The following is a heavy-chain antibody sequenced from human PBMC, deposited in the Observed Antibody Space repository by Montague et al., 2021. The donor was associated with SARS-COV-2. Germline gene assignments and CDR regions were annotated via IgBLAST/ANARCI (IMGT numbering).Heavy chain of an antibody. D-gene: IGHD4-17*01. CDR2: IYYSGST. J-gene: IGHJ3*02. V-gene: IGHV4-39*01. CDR1: GGSIRTSSYY. Sequence: SETLSLTCTVSGGSIRTSSYYWGWIRQPPGKGLDWIGSIYYSGSTYYNPSLKSRVTISVDTSKNQFSLKLSSVTAADTAVYYCAMRGGALDACDTWGQGTMVIVSS. CDR3: AMRGGALDACDT.